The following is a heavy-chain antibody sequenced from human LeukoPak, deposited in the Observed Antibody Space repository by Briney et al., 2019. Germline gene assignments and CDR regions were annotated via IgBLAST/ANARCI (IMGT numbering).Heavy chain of an antibody. J-gene: IGHJ4*02. CDR1: GGTFSSYA. Sequence: ASVKVSCKASGGTFSSYAISWVRQAPGQGLEWMGGIIPIFGTANYAQKYQGRVTITADESTSTAYMELSSLRSEDTAVYYCARDLGYSSDWYQEYYWGQGTLVTVSS. V-gene: IGHV1-69*13. CDR2: IIPIFGTA. CDR3: ARDLGYSSDWYQEYY. D-gene: IGHD6-19*01.